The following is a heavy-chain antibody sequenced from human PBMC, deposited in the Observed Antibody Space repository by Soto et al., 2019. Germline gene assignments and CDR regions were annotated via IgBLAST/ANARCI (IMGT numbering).Heavy chain of an antibody. CDR2: ISSSSSYI. Sequence: EVQLVESGGGLVKPGGSLRLSCAASGFTFSSYSMNWVRQAPGKGLEWVSSISSSSSYIYYADSVKGRFTISRDNAKNSLYLQMNSLRAEDTAVYYCARDLILQFYGGNSLIDYWGQGTLVTVSS. V-gene: IGHV3-21*01. CDR1: GFTFSSYS. CDR3: ARDLILQFYGGNSLIDY. D-gene: IGHD4-17*01. J-gene: IGHJ4*02.